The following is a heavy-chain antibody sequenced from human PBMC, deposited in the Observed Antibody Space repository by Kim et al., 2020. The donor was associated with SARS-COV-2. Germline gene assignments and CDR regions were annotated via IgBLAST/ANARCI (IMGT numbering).Heavy chain of an antibody. V-gene: IGHV4-34*01. Sequence: SETLSLTCAVYGGSFSGYYWSWIRQPPGKGLEWIGEINHSGSTNYNPSLKSRVTISVDTSKNQFSLKLSSVTAADTAVYYCARGLVRYFDWLDGRGYYYYGMDVWGQGTTVTVSS. CDR2: INHSGST. CDR1: GGSFSGYY. CDR3: ARGLVRYFDWLDGRGYYYYGMDV. D-gene: IGHD3-9*01. J-gene: IGHJ6*02.